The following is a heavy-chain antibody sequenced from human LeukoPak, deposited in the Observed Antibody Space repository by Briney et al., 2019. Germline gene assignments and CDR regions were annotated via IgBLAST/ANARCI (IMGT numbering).Heavy chain of an antibody. CDR2: INPNSGGT. V-gene: IGHV1-2*02. Sequence: GASVKVSCKASGYTFTGYYMHWVRQAPGQGLEWMGWINPNSGGTNYAQKFQGRVTITADESTSTAYMELSSLRSEDTAVYYCARERGGDRPGITGTKAFDIWGQGTMVTVSS. D-gene: IGHD1-14*01. CDR3: ARERGGDRPGITGTKAFDI. J-gene: IGHJ3*02. CDR1: GYTFTGYY.